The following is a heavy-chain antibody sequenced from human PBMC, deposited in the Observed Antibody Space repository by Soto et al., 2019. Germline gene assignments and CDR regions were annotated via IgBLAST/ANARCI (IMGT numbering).Heavy chain of an antibody. Sequence: QVQLVQSGAEVKKPGSSVKVSCKASGGTFSSYAISWVRQAPGQGLEWMGGIIPIFGTANYAQKFQGRVTITADKSTSTAYMELSSLRSEDTAVYYCARRYGDYANSRVYYYYYYGMDVWGQGTTVTVSS. J-gene: IGHJ6*02. CDR1: GGTFSSYA. CDR2: IIPIFGTA. D-gene: IGHD4-17*01. CDR3: ARRYGDYANSRVYYYYYYGMDV. V-gene: IGHV1-69*06.